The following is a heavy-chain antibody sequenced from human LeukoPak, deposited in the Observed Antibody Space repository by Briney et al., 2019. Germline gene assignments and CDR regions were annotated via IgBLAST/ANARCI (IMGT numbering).Heavy chain of an antibody. J-gene: IGHJ6*02. CDR2: IYSGGST. CDR3: VRVGDFWSGYPNYYYGMDV. CDR1: GFTVSSNY. V-gene: IGHV3-66*02. D-gene: IGHD3-3*01. Sequence: GGSLRLSCAASGFTVSSNYMSWVRQAPGKGLEWVSVIYSGGSTYYADSVKGRFTISRDNSKNTLYLQMNSLRAEDTAVYHCVRVGDFWSGYPNYYYGMDVWGQGTTVTVSS.